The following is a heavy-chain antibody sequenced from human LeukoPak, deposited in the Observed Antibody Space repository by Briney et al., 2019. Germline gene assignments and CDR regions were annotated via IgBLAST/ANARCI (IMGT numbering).Heavy chain of an antibody. CDR2: ISSSSSYI. V-gene: IGHV3-21*01. CDR1: GFTFSSYS. CDR3: ARALDAAAADCDY. Sequence: GGSLRLSCAASGFTFSSYSMNWVRQAPGKGLEWVSSISSSSSYIYYADSVKGRFTISRDNAKNSLYLQMNSLRAEDTAVYYCARALDAAAADCDYWGQGTLVTVPS. J-gene: IGHJ4*02. D-gene: IGHD6-13*01.